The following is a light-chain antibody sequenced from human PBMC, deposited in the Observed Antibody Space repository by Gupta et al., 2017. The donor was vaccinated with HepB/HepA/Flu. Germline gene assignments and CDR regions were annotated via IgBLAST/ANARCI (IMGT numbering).Light chain of an antibody. V-gene: IGLV1-40*01. CDR1: SSNIGAGYD. CDR3: QSYDRSLNTWV. CDR2: YNN. J-gene: IGLJ3*02. Sequence: QSVLTQPPSVSGAPGQRVTISCSGSSSNIGAGYDVHWYQQLPGIAPKLLIYYNNNRPSGVPGRFSGSKSGTSASLAITGLQADDEADYYCQSYDRSLNTWVFGGGTKLTVL.